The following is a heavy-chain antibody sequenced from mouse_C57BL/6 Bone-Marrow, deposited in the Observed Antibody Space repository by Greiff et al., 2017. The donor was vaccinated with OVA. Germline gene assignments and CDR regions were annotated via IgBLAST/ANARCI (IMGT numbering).Heavy chain of an antibody. J-gene: IGHJ3*01. Sequence: VHVKQSGAELVRPGASVKLSCTASGFNIKDDYMHWVKQRPEQGLEWIGWIDPENGDTEYASKFQGKATITADTSSNTAYLQLSSLTSEDTAVYYCTTWYYYGSGAYWGQGTLGTVSA. V-gene: IGHV14-4*01. D-gene: IGHD1-1*01. CDR1: GFNIKDDY. CDR3: TTWYYYGSGAY. CDR2: IDPENGDT.